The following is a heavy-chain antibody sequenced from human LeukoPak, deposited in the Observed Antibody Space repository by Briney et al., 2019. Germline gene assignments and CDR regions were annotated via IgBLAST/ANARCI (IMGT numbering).Heavy chain of an antibody. V-gene: IGHV1-69*13. CDR3: AYYDSSGPDY. Sequence: SVKVSCKASGGTFSSYAISWVRQAPGQGLEWMGGIIPIFGTTNYAQKFQGRVTITADESTSTAYMELSSLRSEDTAVYYCAYYDSSGPDYWGQGTLVTVSS. D-gene: IGHD3-22*01. CDR2: IIPIFGTT. J-gene: IGHJ4*02. CDR1: GGTFSSYA.